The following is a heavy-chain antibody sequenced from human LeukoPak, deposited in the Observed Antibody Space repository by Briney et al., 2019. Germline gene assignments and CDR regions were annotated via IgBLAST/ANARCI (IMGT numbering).Heavy chain of an antibody. CDR2: IYYSGST. D-gene: IGHD6-13*01. J-gene: IGHJ1*01. CDR1: GGSISSYY. Sequence: SETLSLTCTVSGGSISSYYWSWIRQPPGKGLEWIGYIYYSGSTNYNPSLKSRVTISVDTSKNQFSLKLSSVTAADTAVYYCARGFLPSGWYSFQHWGQGTLVTVSS. CDR3: ARGFLPSGWYSFQH. V-gene: IGHV4-59*08.